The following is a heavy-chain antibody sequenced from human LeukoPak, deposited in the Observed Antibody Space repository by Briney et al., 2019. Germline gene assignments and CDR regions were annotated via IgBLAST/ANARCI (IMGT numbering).Heavy chain of an antibody. Sequence: SETLSLTCAVSGDSVSSRHDYWAWIRQPPGKRLEWIGNVYYSGTTHYNPSLQSRVTISVDTSKNQFSLKVNSVTAADTAMYYCARVKGYGYVWFDPWGQGTLVTVSS. CDR1: GDSVSSRHDY. CDR2: VYYSGTT. J-gene: IGHJ5*02. CDR3: ARVKGYGYVWFDP. V-gene: IGHV4-39*01. D-gene: IGHD5-12*01.